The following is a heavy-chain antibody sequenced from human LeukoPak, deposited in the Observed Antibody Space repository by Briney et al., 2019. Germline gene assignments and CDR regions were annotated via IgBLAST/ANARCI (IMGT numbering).Heavy chain of an antibody. CDR2: INHSGST. D-gene: IGHD5-12*01. CDR1: GGSFSGYY. CDR3: ARGPGYSGYQYFDY. J-gene: IGHJ4*02. Sequence: SETLSLTCAVYGGSFSGYYWSWIRQPPGKGLEWIGEINHSGSTNYNPSLKSRVTISVDTSKNQFPLKLSSVTAADTAVYYCARGPGYSGYQYFDYWGQGTLVTVSS. V-gene: IGHV4-34*01.